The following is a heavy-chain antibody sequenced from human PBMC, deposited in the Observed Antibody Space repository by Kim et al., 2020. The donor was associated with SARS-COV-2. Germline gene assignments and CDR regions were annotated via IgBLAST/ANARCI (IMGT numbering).Heavy chain of an antibody. V-gene: IGHV4-28*03. Sequence: YSNPYLKSRVTRSVDTSKNQFCLKLSSVTAVDTAVYYCARDKATICAFDIWGQGTMVTVSS. CDR3: ARDKATICAFDI. D-gene: IGHD5-12*01. J-gene: IGHJ3*02.